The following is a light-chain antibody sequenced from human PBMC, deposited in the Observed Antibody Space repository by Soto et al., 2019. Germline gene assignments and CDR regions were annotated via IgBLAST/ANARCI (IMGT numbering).Light chain of an antibody. Sequence: QSALTQPASVSGSPGQSITISCTGTSSDVGGYNFVSWYQHHPGKAPKLIIYDVTNRPSRISNRFSGSKSGNTASLTISGLQAEDEADYYCTSYTSSMTYVFGTGTKLTVL. CDR3: TSYTSSMTYV. CDR1: SSDVGGYNF. V-gene: IGLV2-14*03. J-gene: IGLJ1*01. CDR2: DVT.